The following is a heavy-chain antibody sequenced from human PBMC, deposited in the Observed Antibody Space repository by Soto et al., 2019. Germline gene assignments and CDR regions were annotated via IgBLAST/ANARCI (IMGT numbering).Heavy chain of an antibody. CDR3: ANQPLLGYCSSTSCYAPGY. CDR2: ISYDGSNK. V-gene: IGHV3-30*18. Sequence: GGSLRLSCAASGFTFSSYGMHWVRQAPGKGLEWVAVISYDGSNKYYAGSVKGRFTISRDNSKNTLYLQMNSLRAEDTAVYYCANQPLLGYCSSTSCYAPGYWGQGTLVTVSS. J-gene: IGHJ4*02. CDR1: GFTFSSYG. D-gene: IGHD2-2*01.